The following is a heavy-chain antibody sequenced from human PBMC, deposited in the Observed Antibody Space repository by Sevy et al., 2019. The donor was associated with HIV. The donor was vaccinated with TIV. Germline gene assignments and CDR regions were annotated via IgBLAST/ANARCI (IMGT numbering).Heavy chain of an antibody. CDR2: IYYSGST. Sequence: LTCTVSGGSISSGGYYWSWIRQHPGKGLEWIGYIYYSGSTYYNPSLKSRVTISVDTSKNQFSLKLSSVTAADTAVYYCASGLGAMVNNWFDPWGQGTLVTVSS. J-gene: IGHJ5*02. V-gene: IGHV4-31*03. CDR3: ASGLGAMVNNWFDP. CDR1: GGSISSGGYY. D-gene: IGHD5-18*01.